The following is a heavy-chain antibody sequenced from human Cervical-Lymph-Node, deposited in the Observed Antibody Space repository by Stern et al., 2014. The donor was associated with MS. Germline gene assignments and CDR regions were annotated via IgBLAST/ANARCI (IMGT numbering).Heavy chain of an antibody. Sequence: QMQLVQSETEVKKPGASVKVSCKASGYTFINYYIHWVRQAPGQGLEWMGMINPTGGSTSYAQNFQGRVTMTRDTSTSIVYMDLNSLTSKDTAVYYCVRYGWHPDYWGQGTLVTVSS. CDR3: VRYGWHPDY. V-gene: IGHV1-46*01. J-gene: IGHJ4*02. D-gene: IGHD2-15*01. CDR2: INPTGGST. CDR1: GYTFINYY.